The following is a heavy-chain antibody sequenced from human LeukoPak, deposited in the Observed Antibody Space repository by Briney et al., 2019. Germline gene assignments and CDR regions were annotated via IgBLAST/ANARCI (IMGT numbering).Heavy chain of an antibody. D-gene: IGHD5-12*01. V-gene: IGHV3-30*04. Sequence: PGGSLRLSCAASGFTFGSYAMHWVRQAPGKGLEWVAVISYDGSNKYYADSVKGRFTISRDKSKNTVYLQMNSLRSEDTAVYYCARDNKVATFSFDYWGQGTLVTVSS. J-gene: IGHJ4*02. CDR3: ARDNKVATFSFDY. CDR1: GFTFGSYA. CDR2: ISYDGSNK.